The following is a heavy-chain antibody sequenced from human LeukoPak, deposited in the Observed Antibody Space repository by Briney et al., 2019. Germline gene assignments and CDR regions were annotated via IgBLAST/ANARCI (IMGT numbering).Heavy chain of an antibody. CDR2: IYPGDSDT. CDR3: ARPGYSYDPDAFDI. CDR1: GYGFTSYW. D-gene: IGHD5-18*01. V-gene: IGHV5-51*01. Sequence: GESLKISCKGSGYGFTSYWIGWGRQMPGKGREWMGIIYPGDSDTRYSPSFQGQVTISADKSISTAYLQWSSLKASDTAMYYCARPGYSYDPDAFDIWGQGTMVTVSS. J-gene: IGHJ3*02.